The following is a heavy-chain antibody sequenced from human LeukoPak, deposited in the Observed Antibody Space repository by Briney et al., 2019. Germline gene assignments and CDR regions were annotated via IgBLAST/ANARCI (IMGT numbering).Heavy chain of an antibody. Sequence: GGSLRLSCAASGFTFSSYSMNWVRQAPGKGLEWVSSISSSSSYIYYADSGRGRFTMSRDNAKNSLYLQMNSLRAEDTAVYDCARNLGGRYGDYSAFDIWGQGTMVTVSS. V-gene: IGHV3-21*01. CDR3: ARNLGGRYGDYSAFDI. CDR1: GFTFSSYS. CDR2: ISSSSSYI. J-gene: IGHJ3*02. D-gene: IGHD4-17*01.